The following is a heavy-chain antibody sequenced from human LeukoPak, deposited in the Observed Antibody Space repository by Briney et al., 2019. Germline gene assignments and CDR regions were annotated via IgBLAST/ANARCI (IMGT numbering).Heavy chain of an antibody. Sequence: AAVKVSFKASGYAFTNCGINWVRQAPAQGQGLVGGMNPKSGNTGNVHKVQGRGTITRFTYITTAYMDLRRLPLSGTAVFFFTKASLAFGTKYFDPWGQGTLVTVSS. CDR1: GYAFTNCG. V-gene: IGHV1-8*01. D-gene: IGHD3-10*01. CDR2: MNPKSGNT. CDR3: TKASLAFGTKYFDP. J-gene: IGHJ5*02.